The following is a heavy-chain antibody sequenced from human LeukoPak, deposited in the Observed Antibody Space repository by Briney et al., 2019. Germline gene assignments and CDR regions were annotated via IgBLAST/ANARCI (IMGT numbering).Heavy chain of an antibody. V-gene: IGHV1-2*02. CDR3: AREATASGSPNWFDP. D-gene: IGHD6-13*01. CDR2: INPDSGGT. CDR1: GYTFTGYY. Sequence: ASVKVSCKASGYTFTGYYLHWVRQAPGQGPEWMGWINPDSGGTNYAQRFQGRVTMTRDTSFSTAYMELSRLRSDDTAVYYCAREATASGSPNWFDPWGQGTLVTVAS. J-gene: IGHJ5*02.